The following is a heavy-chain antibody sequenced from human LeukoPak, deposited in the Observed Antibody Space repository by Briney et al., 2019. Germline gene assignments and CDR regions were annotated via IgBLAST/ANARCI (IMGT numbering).Heavy chain of an antibody. CDR2: FDPEDGET. CDR3: AMNVRSSWYYFDY. D-gene: IGHD6-13*01. J-gene: IGHJ4*02. Sequence: GASVKVSCKVSGYTLTELSMLWVRQAPGKGLEWMGGFDPEDGETIYAQKFQGRVTMTEDTTTDTAYMELSSLRSEDTAVYYCAMNVRSSWYYFDYWGQGTLVTVSS. V-gene: IGHV1-24*01. CDR1: GYTLTELS.